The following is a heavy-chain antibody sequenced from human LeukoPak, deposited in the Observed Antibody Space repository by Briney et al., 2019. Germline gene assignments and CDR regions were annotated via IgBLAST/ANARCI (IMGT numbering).Heavy chain of an antibody. Sequence: GGSLRLSCAASGFNFTNYNMNWVRQAPGKGLEWVSCISSSSNYIYYADSVKGRFTISRDNAKNSLYLQMNSLRAEDTAVYYCARDEGVSFDYWGQGTLVTVSS. V-gene: IGHV3-21*01. J-gene: IGHJ4*02. CDR1: GFNFTNYN. CDR2: ISSSSNYI. CDR3: ARDEGVSFDY.